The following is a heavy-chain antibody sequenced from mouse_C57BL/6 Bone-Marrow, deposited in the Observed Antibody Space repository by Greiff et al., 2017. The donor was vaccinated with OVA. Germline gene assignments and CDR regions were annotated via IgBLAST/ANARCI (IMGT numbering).Heavy chain of an antibody. CDR1: GFTFSDYY. CDR3: ARDQGRIFDY. J-gene: IGHJ2*01. D-gene: IGHD3-2*02. V-gene: IGHV5-16*01. Sequence: EVQLKESEGGLVQPGSSMKLSCTASGFTFSDYYMAWVRQVPEKGLEWVANINYDGSSTYYLDSLKSRFIISRDNAKNILYLQMSSLKSEDTATYYCARDQGRIFDYWGQGTTLTVSS. CDR2: INYDGSST.